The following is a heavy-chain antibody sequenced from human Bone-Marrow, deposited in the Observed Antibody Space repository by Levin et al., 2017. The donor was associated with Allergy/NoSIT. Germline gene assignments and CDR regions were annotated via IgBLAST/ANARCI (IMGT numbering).Heavy chain of an antibody. D-gene: IGHD1-20*01. CDR3: ATDRVRITGNWFDP. V-gene: IGHV1-24*01. CDR2: FDPEDGET. CDR1: GHTLTELS. J-gene: IGHJ5*02. Sequence: ASVKVSCKVSGHTLTELSMHWVRQAPGKGLEWRGGFDPEDGETIYAQKFQGRVTMTEDTSTDTAYMELSSLRSEDTAVYYCATDRVRITGNWFDPWGHGTLVTVSS.